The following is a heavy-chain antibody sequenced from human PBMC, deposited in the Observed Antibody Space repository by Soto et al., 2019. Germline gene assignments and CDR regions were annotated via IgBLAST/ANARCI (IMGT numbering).Heavy chain of an antibody. V-gene: IGHV4-59*01. CDR2: IYYSGST. D-gene: IGHD3-3*01. CDR1: GGSISTYY. Sequence: QVQLQESGPGLVKPSETLSLTCTVSGGSISTYYWSWIRQPPGKGLEWVGSIYYSGSTNYNPSLNSRVTISLDTSKNRFSLRLSSGTAADTAVYYCARGTRPHDLDVWGQGTTVTVSS. J-gene: IGHJ6*02. CDR3: ARGTRPHDLDV.